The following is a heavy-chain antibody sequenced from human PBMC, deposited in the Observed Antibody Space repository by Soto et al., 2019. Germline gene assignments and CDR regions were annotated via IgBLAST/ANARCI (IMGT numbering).Heavy chain of an antibody. CDR1: GGTFSSYA. J-gene: IGHJ6*02. CDR2: IIPIVGTA. Sequence: SVKVSCEASGGTFSSYAMSWVRQAPGEGLEWMGGIIPIVGTANYAQKFQGRVTITADDSTSTAYMELSSLRSEETAVYYCARGRPAIAALYYYGMDVWGQGPTLTL. V-gene: IGHV1-69*13. D-gene: IGHD6-6*01. CDR3: ARGRPAIAALYYYGMDV.